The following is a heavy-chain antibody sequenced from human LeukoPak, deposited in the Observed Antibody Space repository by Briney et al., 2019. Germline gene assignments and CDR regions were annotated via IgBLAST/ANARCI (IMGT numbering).Heavy chain of an antibody. CDR2: ISAYNGNT. V-gene: IGHV1-18*01. CDR1: GYTFTSYG. J-gene: IGHJ4*02. CDR3: ARVQSGSGSYGVWDY. D-gene: IGHD3-10*01. Sequence: ASVKVSCKASGYTFTSYGISWVRQAPGQGLEWMGWISAYNGNTNYAQKLQGRVTMTTDTSTSTAYMELRSLRSDDTDVYYCARVQSGSGSYGVWDYWGQGTLVTVSS.